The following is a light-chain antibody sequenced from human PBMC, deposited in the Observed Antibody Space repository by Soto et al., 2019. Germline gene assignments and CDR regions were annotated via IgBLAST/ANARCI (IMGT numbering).Light chain of an antibody. J-gene: IGLJ3*02. Sequence: QSVLTQPASVSGSPGQSITISCTGTSSDVGGYNYVSWYQHHPGKAPKLMIYDVRYRPSGVSLRFSGSKSGNTASLTISGLQAEDEADYYCSSYTRSTTLLFGGGTKLTVL. CDR3: SSYTRSTTLL. V-gene: IGLV2-14*01. CDR1: SSDVGGYNY. CDR2: DVR.